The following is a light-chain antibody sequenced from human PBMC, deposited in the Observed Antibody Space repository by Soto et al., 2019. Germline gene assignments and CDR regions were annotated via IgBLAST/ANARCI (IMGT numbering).Light chain of an antibody. CDR1: QSVNNNH. CDR2: AAS. CDR3: QQHGSSPWT. J-gene: IGKJ1*01. Sequence: EIVLTQSPGTLSLSPGERATLSCRASQSVNNNHLAWHQQKPGQAPRLLIYAASSRATGIPDRFSGSGSGTDFTLSISRLEPEDFAVYYCQQHGSSPWTFGQGTKV. V-gene: IGKV3-20*01.